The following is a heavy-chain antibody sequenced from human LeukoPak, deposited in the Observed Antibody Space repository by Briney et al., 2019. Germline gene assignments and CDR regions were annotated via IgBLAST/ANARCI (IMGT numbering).Heavy chain of an antibody. Sequence: ASVTVSFKASGYTFTSYYMHWVRQAPGQGLEWMGIINPSGGSTSYAQKFQGRVTMTRDTSTSTVYMELSSLRSEDTAVYYCAREYCSGGSCYYYFDYWGQGTLVTVSS. D-gene: IGHD2-15*01. J-gene: IGHJ4*02. CDR3: AREYCSGGSCYYYFDY. CDR2: INPSGGST. CDR1: GYTFTSYY. V-gene: IGHV1-46*01.